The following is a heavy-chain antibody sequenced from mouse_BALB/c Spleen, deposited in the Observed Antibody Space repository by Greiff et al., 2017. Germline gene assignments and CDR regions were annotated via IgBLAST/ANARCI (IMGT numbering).Heavy chain of an antibody. CDR1: GFNIKDYY. D-gene: IGHD1-1*01. CDR3: ASYYYGSSAY. J-gene: IGHJ3*01. CDR2: IDPENGNT. V-gene: IGHV14-1*02. Sequence: VQLQQSGAELVRPGALVKLSCKASGFNIKDYYMHWVKQRPEQSLEWIGWIDPENGNTIYDPKFQGKASITADTSSNTAYLQLSSLTSEDTAVYYCASYYYGSSAYWGQGTLVTVSA.